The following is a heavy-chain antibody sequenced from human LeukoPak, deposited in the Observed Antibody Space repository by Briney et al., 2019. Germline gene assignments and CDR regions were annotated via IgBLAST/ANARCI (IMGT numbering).Heavy chain of an antibody. D-gene: IGHD3-22*01. Sequence: SETLSLTCTVSDYSISLGYYWGWIRQPPGMGLEWIGNIYHSGSTDYNPSLKSRVTISVDTSKNQFSLTLSSVTAADTAVYYCARLTSSGYFEADHWGQGTLVTVSS. J-gene: IGHJ4*02. V-gene: IGHV4-38-2*02. CDR2: IYHSGST. CDR3: ARLTSSGYFEADH. CDR1: DYSISLGYY.